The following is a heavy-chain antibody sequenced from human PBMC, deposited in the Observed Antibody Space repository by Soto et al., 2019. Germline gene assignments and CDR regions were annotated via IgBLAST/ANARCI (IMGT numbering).Heavy chain of an antibody. V-gene: IGHV1-18*01. J-gene: IGHJ4*02. CDR3: TRGGQLFAGNYFDY. Sequence: QVQLVQSGAEVKKPGASVKVSCKASGYTFTSYGISWVRQAPGQGLEWMGWISNYNGDTNYAQKLQGRVTMTTDTSTGTAYMGLRSLKSDDKAVYYCTRGGQLFAGNYFDYWGQGTLVTVSS. CDR1: GYTFTSYG. D-gene: IGHD3-10*02. CDR2: ISNYNGDT.